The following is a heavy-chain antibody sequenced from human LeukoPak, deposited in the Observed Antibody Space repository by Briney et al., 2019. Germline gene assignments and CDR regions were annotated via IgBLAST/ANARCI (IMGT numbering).Heavy chain of an antibody. CDR1: GFTFSSYA. V-gene: IGHV3-23*01. CDR3: AKDVPVGTMFGRGQDYFDY. J-gene: IGHJ4*02. Sequence: PGGSLRLSCAASGFTFSSYAMSWVRQAPGKGLEWVSAISGSGGSTSYADSVKGRFTISRDNSKNTLYLQMNSLRAEDTALYYCAKDVPVGTMFGRGQDYFDYWGQGTLVTVSS. D-gene: IGHD3-3*01. CDR2: ISGSGGST.